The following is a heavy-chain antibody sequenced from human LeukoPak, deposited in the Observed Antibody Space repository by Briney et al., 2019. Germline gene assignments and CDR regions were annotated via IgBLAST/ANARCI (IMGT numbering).Heavy chain of an antibody. J-gene: IGHJ4*02. CDR2: FYYRGST. CDR3: ARIAPLATEYYFDY. Sequence: SETLSLTCTVSGDSISSYFWSWIRQPPGKGLEWIAYFYYRGSTNYNPSLRSRVTISVDMSKNQFSLNLSSVTAADTAVYYCARIAPLATEYYFDYWGQGTLVTVSS. D-gene: IGHD6-13*01. CDR1: GDSISSYF. V-gene: IGHV4-59*01.